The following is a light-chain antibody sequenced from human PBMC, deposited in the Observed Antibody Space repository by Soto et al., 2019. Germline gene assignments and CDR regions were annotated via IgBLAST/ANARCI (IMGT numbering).Light chain of an antibody. CDR2: GAS. CDR3: QQYGISLYT. CDR1: QSVSSSY. V-gene: IGKV3-20*01. J-gene: IGKJ2*01. Sequence: EIVLTQSPGTLSLSPGERATLSCRASQSVSSSYLAWYQQKPGQAPRLLISGASSRATGIPDRFSGSGSVTDFARTISILEADDFAVYYCQQYGISLYTFGQGTKRQIK.